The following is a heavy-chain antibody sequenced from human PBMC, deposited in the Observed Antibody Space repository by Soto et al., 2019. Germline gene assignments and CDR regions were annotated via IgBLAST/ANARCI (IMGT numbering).Heavy chain of an antibody. Sequence: LSLTCAVYGGSFSGYYWSWIRQPPGKGLEWIGEINHSGSTNYNPSLKSRVTISVDTSKNQFSLKLSSVTAADTAVYYCARGRRDRMNYDFCSGYYTSIKCYGMDVWGQGTTVTVSS. D-gene: IGHD3-3*01. CDR2: INHSGST. J-gene: IGHJ6*02. CDR3: ARGRRDRMNYDFCSGYYTSIKCYGMDV. CDR1: GGSFSGYY. V-gene: IGHV4-34*01.